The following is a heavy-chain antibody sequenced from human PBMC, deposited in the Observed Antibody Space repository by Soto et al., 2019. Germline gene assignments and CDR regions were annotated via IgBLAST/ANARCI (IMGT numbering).Heavy chain of an antibody. CDR3: ATVKQLLNAD. CDR1: GGTFSSYT. V-gene: IGHV1-69*02. D-gene: IGHD2-21*01. J-gene: IGHJ4*02. Sequence: GASVKVSCKASGGTFSSYTLSWVRQAPGQGLEWMGRIIPILGIANYAQKFQGRVTITADKSTSTAYMELSSLTSEDTAVYYCATVKQLLNADWGQGTLVTVPQ. CDR2: IIPILGIA.